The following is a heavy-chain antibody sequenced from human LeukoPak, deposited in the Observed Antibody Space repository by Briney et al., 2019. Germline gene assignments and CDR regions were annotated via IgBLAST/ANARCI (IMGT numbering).Heavy chain of an antibody. CDR3: ARLALVGATAPGAFDI. V-gene: IGHV4-59*08. CDR2: IYYSGST. D-gene: IGHD1-26*01. Sequence: SETLSLTCTVSGGSISSYYWSWIRQPPGKGLEWFGYIYYSGSTNYNPSLKSRVTISVDTSKNQFSLKLSSVTAADTAVYYCARLALVGATAPGAFDIWGQGTMVTVSS. CDR1: GGSISSYY. J-gene: IGHJ3*02.